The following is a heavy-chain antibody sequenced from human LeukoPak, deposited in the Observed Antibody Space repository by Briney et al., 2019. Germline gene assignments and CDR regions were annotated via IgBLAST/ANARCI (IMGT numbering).Heavy chain of an antibody. J-gene: IGHJ4*02. CDR2: IYYSGST. Sequence: PSETLSLTCTVSGGSISSYYWSWIRQPPGKGLEWIGYIYYSGSTNYNSSLKSRVTISVDTSKNQFSLKLSSVTAADTAVYYCARGGSSGGSCYPTCAPDYWGQGTLVTVSS. V-gene: IGHV4-59*01. CDR3: ARGGSSGGSCYPTCAPDY. CDR1: GGSISSYY. D-gene: IGHD2-15*01.